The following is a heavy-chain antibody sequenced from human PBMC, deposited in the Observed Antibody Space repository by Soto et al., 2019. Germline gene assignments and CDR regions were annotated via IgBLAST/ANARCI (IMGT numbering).Heavy chain of an antibody. CDR3: ARLYDGYHCDY. D-gene: IGHD5-12*01. CDR1: GYRFTSYW. Sequence: PGESVKISWNGSGYRFTSYWIGWIRQMPGKGLEWMGIIYPGDSDTRYSPSFQGQVTISADKSISTAYLQWNSLKASDTAMYYCARLYDGYHCDYWGQGTVGTVAS. J-gene: IGHJ4*02. CDR2: IYPGDSDT. V-gene: IGHV5-51*01.